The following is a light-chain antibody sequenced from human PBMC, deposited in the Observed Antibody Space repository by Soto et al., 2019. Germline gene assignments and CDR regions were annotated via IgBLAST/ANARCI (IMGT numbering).Light chain of an antibody. J-gene: IGKJ1*01. CDR3: QQYDNLPWT. CDR1: QDISNY. Sequence: DIQMTQSPSSLSASVGDRVTITCQASQDISNYLNWYQQKPGKAPKLLIYDASNLETGVPSRFSGGGSGTDFTFTISSRQPEDIPTYYCQQYDNLPWTFGQGTKVEIK. V-gene: IGKV1-33*01. CDR2: DAS.